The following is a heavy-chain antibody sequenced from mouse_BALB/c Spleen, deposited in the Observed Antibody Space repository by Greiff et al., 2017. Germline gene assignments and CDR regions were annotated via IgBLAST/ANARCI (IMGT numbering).Heavy chain of an antibody. D-gene: IGHD2-1*01. CDR1: GYTFSSYW. J-gene: IGHJ1*01. CDR3: AIYGNYSYWYFDV. CDR2: ILPGSGST. V-gene: IGHV1-9*01. Sequence: VQLQQSGAELMKPGASVKISCKATGYTFSSYWIEWVKQRPGHGLEWIGEILPGSGSTNYNEKFKGKATFTADTSSNTAYMQLSSLTSEDSAVYYCAIYGNYSYWYFDVWGAGTTVTVSS.